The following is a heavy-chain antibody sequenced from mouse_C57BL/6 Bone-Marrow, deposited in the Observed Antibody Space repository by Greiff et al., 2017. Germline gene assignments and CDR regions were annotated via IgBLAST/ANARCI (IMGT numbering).Heavy chain of an antibody. D-gene: IGHD1-1*01. J-gene: IGHJ4*01. CDR2: IYPGSGNT. V-gene: IGHV1-66*01. CDR1: GYSFTSYY. Sequence: VQLQQSGPELVKPGASVKISCKASGYSFTSYYIHWVKQRPGQGLEWIGWIYPGSGNTKYNEKFKGKATLTADTSSSTAYMQLSSLTSEDSAVYYCARDYGSSYGYAMDYWGQGTSVTVSS. CDR3: ARDYGSSYGYAMDY.